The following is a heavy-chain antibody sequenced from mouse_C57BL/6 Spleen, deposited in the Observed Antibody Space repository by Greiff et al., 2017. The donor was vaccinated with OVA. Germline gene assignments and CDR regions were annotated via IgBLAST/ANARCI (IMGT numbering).Heavy chain of an antibody. J-gene: IGHJ4*01. V-gene: IGHV1-55*01. Sequence: QVHVKQPGAELVKPGASVKMSCKASGYTFTSYWITWVKQRPGQGLEWIGDIYPGSGSTNYNEKFKSKATLTVDTSSSTAYMQLSSLTSEDSAVYYCARRDNGAMDYWGQGTSVTVSS. CDR3: ARRDNGAMDY. CDR1: GYTFTSYW. CDR2: IYPGSGST.